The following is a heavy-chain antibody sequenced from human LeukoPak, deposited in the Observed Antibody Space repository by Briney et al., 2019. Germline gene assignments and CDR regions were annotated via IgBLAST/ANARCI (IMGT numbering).Heavy chain of an antibody. CDR2: IYYSGST. CDR1: GGSISSSSYY. CDR3: ARSELRDFDWPLSLFDY. J-gene: IGHJ4*02. V-gene: IGHV4-39*01. Sequence: SETLSLTCTVSGGSISSSSYYWGWIRQPPGKGLEWIGSIYYSGSTYYNPSLKSRVTISVDTSKNQFSLKLSSVTAADTAVYYCARSELRDFDWPLSLFDYWGQGTLVTVSS. D-gene: IGHD3-9*01.